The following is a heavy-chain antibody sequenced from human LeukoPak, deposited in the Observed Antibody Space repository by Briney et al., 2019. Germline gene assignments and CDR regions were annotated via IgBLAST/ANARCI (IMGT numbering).Heavy chain of an antibody. D-gene: IGHD6-19*01. J-gene: IGHJ4*02. Sequence: GGSLRLSCAASGFTFSSYEMNWVRQAPGKGLEWVSYISSSGSTIYYADSAKGRFTISRDNAKNSLYLQMNSLRAEDTAVYYCASVCCVAAVAEQANNYWGQATLVTVSS. CDR3: ASVCCVAAVAEQANNY. CDR2: ISSSGSTI. CDR1: GFTFSSYE. V-gene: IGHV3-48*03.